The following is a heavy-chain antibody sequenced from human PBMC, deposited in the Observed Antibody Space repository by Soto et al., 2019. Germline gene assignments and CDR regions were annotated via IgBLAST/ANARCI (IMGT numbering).Heavy chain of an antibody. CDR3: ARESTAMHAFDI. D-gene: IGHD4-17*01. CDR1: GFTVSSNY. V-gene: IGHV3-66*01. CDR2: IYSGGST. J-gene: IGHJ3*02. Sequence: PGGSLRLSCAASGFTVSSNYTSWVRQAPGKGLEWVSVIYSGGSTYYADSVKGRFTISRDNSKNTLYLQMNSLRAEDTAVYYCARESTAMHAFDIWGQGTMVTVS.